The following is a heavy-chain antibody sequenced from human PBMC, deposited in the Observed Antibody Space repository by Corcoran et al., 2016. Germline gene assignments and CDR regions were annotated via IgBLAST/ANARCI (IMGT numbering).Heavy chain of an antibody. CDR3: ATPGSKRSSSWYNWFDP. CDR1: GGTFSSYA. V-gene: IGHV1-69*01. J-gene: IGHJ5*02. CDR2: IIPIFGTA. D-gene: IGHD6-13*01. Sequence: QVQLVQSEAEVKKPGSSVKVSCKASGGTFSSYAISWVRQAPGQGLEWMGGIIPIFGTANYAQKFQGRVTITADESTSTAYMELSSLRSEDTAVYYCATPGSKRSSSWYNWFDPWGQGTLVTVSS.